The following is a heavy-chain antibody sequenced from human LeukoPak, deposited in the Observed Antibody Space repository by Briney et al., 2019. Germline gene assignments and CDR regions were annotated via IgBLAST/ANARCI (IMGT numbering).Heavy chain of an antibody. D-gene: IGHD3-22*01. CDR2: ISGSGGST. CDR1: GFTFSSYA. V-gene: IGHV3-23*01. J-gene: IGHJ4*02. CDR3: AKDSIPLHYYDSSGYYY. Sequence: GGSLRLSCAASGFTFSSYAMSWVRQAPGKGLEWVSAISGSGGSTYYADSVKSRFTISRDNSKNTLYVQMNSLRAEDTALYYCAKDSIPLHYYDSSGYYYWGQGTLVTVSS.